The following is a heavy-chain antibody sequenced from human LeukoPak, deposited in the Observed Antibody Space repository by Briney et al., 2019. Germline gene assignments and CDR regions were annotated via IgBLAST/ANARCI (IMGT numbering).Heavy chain of an antibody. V-gene: IGHV4-59*01. D-gene: IGHD3-10*01. CDR3: ARGKYYYGSGSYSYYYGMDV. Sequence: ETLSLTCTVSGGSISSYFWSWIRQPPGKGLEWIGYIYYSGSTNYNPSLKSRVTISVDTSKNQFSLKLSSVAAADTAVYYCARGKYYYGSGSYSYYYGMDVWGQGTTVTVSS. CDR1: GGSISSYF. J-gene: IGHJ6*02. CDR2: IYYSGST.